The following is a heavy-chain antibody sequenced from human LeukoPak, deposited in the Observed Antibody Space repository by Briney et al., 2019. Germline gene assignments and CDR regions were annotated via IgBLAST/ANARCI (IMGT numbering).Heavy chain of an antibody. CDR2: IYTSGST. D-gene: IGHD1-26*01. CDR1: GGSISSYY. Sequence: SETLSLTCTVSGGSISSYYWSWIRQPAGKGLEWIGRIYTSGSTNYNPSLKSRVTMSVDTSKNQFSLKLSSVTAADTAVYYCARGKYSGSYYYYYMDVWGKGTTVTVSS. CDR3: ARGKYSGSYYYYYMDV. J-gene: IGHJ6*03. V-gene: IGHV4-4*07.